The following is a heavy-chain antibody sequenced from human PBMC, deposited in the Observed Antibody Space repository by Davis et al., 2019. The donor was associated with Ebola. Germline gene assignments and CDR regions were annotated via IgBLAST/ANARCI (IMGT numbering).Heavy chain of an antibody. D-gene: IGHD1/OR15-1a*01. V-gene: IGHV3-72*01. CDR1: GFPFSAYY. Sequence: GESLKISCAASGFPFSAYYIDWVRLTPGTGLEWVGLSSNIDSRYSTEYAASVRGRFTISRDDSKKSLYLQMNSLTIEDTAVYYCVTENWYRFESWGQGTLVTVSS. CDR2: SSNIDSRYST. CDR3: VTENWYRFES. J-gene: IGHJ4*02.